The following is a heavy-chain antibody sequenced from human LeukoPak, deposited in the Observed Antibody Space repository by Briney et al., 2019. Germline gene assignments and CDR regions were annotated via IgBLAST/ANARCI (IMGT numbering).Heavy chain of an antibody. V-gene: IGHV4-30-2*01. Sequence: SQTLSLTCAVSGGSISSGGYSWSWIRQPPGKGLEWIGYIYHSGSTYYNPSLKSRVTISVDRSKNQFSLKLSSVTAADTAVYYCARDLEAYYYGSGSHDAFDIWGQGTMVTVSS. D-gene: IGHD3-10*01. J-gene: IGHJ3*02. CDR3: ARDLEAYYYGSGSHDAFDI. CDR1: GGSISSGGYS. CDR2: IYHSGST.